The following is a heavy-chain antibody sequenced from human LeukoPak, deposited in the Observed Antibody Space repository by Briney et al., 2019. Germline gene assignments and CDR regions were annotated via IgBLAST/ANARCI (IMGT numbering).Heavy chain of an antibody. Sequence: SVKVSCKASGGTFSSYAISWVRQAPGQGLEWMGGIIPIFGTANYAQKLQGRVTITADESTSTAYMELSSLRSEDTVVYYGARESLSYYGMDVWGKGTTVTVSS. CDR3: ARESLSYYGMDV. CDR2: IIPIFGTA. J-gene: IGHJ6*04. CDR1: GGTFSSYA. V-gene: IGHV1-69*13.